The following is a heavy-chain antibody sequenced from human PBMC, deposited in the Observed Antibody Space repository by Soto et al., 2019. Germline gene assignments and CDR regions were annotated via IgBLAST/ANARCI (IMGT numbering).Heavy chain of an antibody. J-gene: IGHJ6*02. CDR1: GFTLSNYV. CDR2: ISGSGGTT. CDR3: ARVIQYYYYYGMDV. V-gene: IGHV3-23*01. Sequence: GGSLRLSCAASGFTLSNYVMSWVRQAPGKGLEWVSIISGSGGTTYYADSVKGRFTISRDTSKNTLYLQMNSLRAEDTAVYYCARVIQYYYYYGMDVWGQGTTVTVSS. D-gene: IGHD5-18*01.